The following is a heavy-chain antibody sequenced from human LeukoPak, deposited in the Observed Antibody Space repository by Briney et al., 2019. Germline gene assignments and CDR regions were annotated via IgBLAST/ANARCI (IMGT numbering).Heavy chain of an antibody. CDR3: ARGQRWLQHYYYYYYMDV. J-gene: IGHJ6*03. CDR1: GYTFTSYD. CDR2: MNPNSGNT. V-gene: IGHV1-8*01. Sequence: ASVKVSCKASGYTFTSYDINWVRQATGQGLEWRGWMNPNSGNTGYAQKFQGRVTMTRNTSISTAYMELSSLRSEDTAVYYCARGQRWLQHYYYYYYMDVWGKGTTVTVSS. D-gene: IGHD5-24*01.